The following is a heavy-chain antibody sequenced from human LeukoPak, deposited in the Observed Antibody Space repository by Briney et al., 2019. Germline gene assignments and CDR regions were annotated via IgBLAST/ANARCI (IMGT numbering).Heavy chain of an antibody. D-gene: IGHD3-22*01. V-gene: IGHV1-58*01. J-gene: IGHJ4*02. CDR2: IVVGSGNT. CDR1: GFTFTSSA. CDR3: ARDRGVYDSSGYYYRHHDY. Sequence: SVKVSCKASGFTFTSSAVQWVRQARGQRLEWIGWIVVGSGNTNYAQKFQERVTITRDMSTSTAYMELSSLRSEDTAVYYCARDRGVYDSSGYYYRHHDYWGQGTLVTVSS.